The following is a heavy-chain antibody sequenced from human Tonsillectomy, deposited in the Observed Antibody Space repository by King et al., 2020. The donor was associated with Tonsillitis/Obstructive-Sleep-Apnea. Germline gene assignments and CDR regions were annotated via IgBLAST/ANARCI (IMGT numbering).Heavy chain of an antibody. D-gene: IGHD3-22*01. Sequence: QLQESGPGLVKPSETLSLTCTVSGGSISSYYWSWIRQPPGKGLEWIGYIYYSGSTNYNPSLKSRVTISVDTSKNQFSLELSSVTAADTAVYYCASGGYYDGDDAFDIWGQGTMVTVSS. CDR2: IYYSGST. CDR1: GGSISSYY. V-gene: IGHV4-59*08. J-gene: IGHJ3*02. CDR3: ASGGYYDGDDAFDI.